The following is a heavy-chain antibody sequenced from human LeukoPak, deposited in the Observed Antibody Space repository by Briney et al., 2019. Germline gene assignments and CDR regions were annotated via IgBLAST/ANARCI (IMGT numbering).Heavy chain of an antibody. CDR3: ARDSSGYYSHT. CDR2: ISSGSSYI. CDR1: GFTFSSYS. V-gene: IGHV3-21*01. Sequence: GGSLRLSCAASGFTFSSYSMNWVRQAPGEGLELVSSISSGSSYIYSADSVKGRFTISRDSAKNSLYLQMNSLRAEDTAVYYCARDSSGYYSHTWGQGTLVTVSS. J-gene: IGHJ5*02. D-gene: IGHD3-22*01.